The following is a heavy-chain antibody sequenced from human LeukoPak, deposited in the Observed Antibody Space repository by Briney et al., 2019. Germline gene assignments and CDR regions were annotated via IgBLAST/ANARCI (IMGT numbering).Heavy chain of an antibody. Sequence: SVKVSCKASGYTFTSYGISWVRQAPGQGLEWMGRIIPILGIAHYAQTFQGRVAITADKSTNTAYMEMSSLRSEDTAVYYCAIDRDGSLTPSAFDIWGHGTLVTVSS. CDR2: IIPILGIA. CDR3: AIDRDGSLTPSAFDI. CDR1: GYTFTSYG. D-gene: IGHD1-26*01. V-gene: IGHV1-69*04. J-gene: IGHJ3*02.